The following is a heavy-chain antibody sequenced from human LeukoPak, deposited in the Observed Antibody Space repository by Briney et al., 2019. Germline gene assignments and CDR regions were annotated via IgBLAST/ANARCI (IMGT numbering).Heavy chain of an antibody. D-gene: IGHD3-10*02. CDR1: GFTFNRYN. CDR3: AELGITMIGGV. J-gene: IGHJ6*04. Sequence: NPGGSLRLSCAASGFTFNRYNMNWVRRAPGKGLEWVSSITTSSSYIYYADSVRGRFTISRDNAKNSLYLQMNSLRAEDTAVYYCAELGITMIGGVWGKGTTVTISS. V-gene: IGHV3-21*01. CDR2: ITTSSSYI.